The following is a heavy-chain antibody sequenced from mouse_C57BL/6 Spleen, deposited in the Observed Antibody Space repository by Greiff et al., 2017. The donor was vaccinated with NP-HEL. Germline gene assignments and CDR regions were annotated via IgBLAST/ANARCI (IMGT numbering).Heavy chain of an antibody. J-gene: IGHJ2*01. V-gene: IGHV1-82*01. CDR3: ARGTTVVDVFDY. Sequence: SGPELVKPGASVKISCKASGYAFSSSWMNWVKQRPGKGLEWIGRIYPGDGDTNYNGKFKGKATLTADKSSSTAYMQLSSLTSEDSAVYFCARGTTVVDVFDYWGQGTTLTVSS. CDR2: IYPGDGDT. CDR1: GYAFSSSW. D-gene: IGHD1-1*01.